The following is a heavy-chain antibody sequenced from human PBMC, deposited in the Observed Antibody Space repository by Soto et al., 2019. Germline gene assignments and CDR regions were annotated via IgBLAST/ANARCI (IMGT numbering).Heavy chain of an antibody. Sequence: SETPSLTCTVSGGSISSYYWSWIRQPPGKGLEWIGYIYYSGSTNYNPSLKSRVTISVDTSKNQFSLKLSSVAAADTAVYYCARGVGRYYGSGRYYSYWGQGTLVTVSS. D-gene: IGHD3-10*01. CDR2: IYYSGST. CDR3: ARGVGRYYGSGRYYSY. J-gene: IGHJ4*02. V-gene: IGHV4-59*12. CDR1: GGSISSYY.